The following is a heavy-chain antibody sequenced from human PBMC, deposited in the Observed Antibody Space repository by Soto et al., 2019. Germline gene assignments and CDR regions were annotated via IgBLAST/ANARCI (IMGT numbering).Heavy chain of an antibody. Sequence: PGGSLRLSCAASGFTFSSYGMHWVRQAPGKGLEWVAVISYDGSNKYYADSVKGRFTISRDNSKNTLYLQMNSLRAEDTAVYYCAKDPLFFGYGGNSVYFDYWGQGTLVTVSS. J-gene: IGHJ4*02. CDR3: AKDPLFFGYGGNSVYFDY. CDR2: ISYDGSNK. D-gene: IGHD4-17*01. V-gene: IGHV3-30*18. CDR1: GFTFSSYG.